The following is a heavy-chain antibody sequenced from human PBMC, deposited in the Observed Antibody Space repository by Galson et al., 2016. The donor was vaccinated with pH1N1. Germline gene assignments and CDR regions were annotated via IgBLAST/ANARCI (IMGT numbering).Heavy chain of an antibody. V-gene: IGHV4-34*01. CDR3: ARLSLGGHTETYGMDV. CDR1: GGSFSHYY. J-gene: IGHJ6*02. Sequence: SETLSLTCAVYGGSFSHYYWSWIRQSPGKGLEWIGEITHSGTTHYNASFKSRVSMSVDTSRNQFSLKLSSVTAADTAVYYCARLSLGGHTETYGMDVWGQGTTVIVSS. D-gene: IGHD3-10*01. CDR2: ITHSGTT.